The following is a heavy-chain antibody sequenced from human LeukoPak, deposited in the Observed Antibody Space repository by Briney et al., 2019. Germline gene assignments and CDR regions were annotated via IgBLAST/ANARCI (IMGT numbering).Heavy chain of an antibody. Sequence: PGGSLRLSCAASGFTFSDYGMHWVRQAPGKGLEWVAVISYDGTNKYYRDSVKGRFTISRGNSKNTLYLQMNSLSPEDTAVYYCTKTVVPGGYYYGMDVWGQGTTVTVSS. J-gene: IGHJ6*02. D-gene: IGHD2-2*01. V-gene: IGHV3-30*18. CDR2: ISYDGTNK. CDR1: GFTFSDYG. CDR3: TKTVVPGGYYYGMDV.